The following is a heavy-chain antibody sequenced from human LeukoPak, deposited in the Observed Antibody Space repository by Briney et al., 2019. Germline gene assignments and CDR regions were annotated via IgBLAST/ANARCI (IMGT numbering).Heavy chain of an antibody. CDR2: ISYDGSNK. CDR1: GFTFSSYA. Sequence: GGSLRLSCAASGFTFSSYAMHWVRQAPGKGLEWVAVISYDGSNKYYADSVKGRFTISRDNSKNTLYLQMNSLRAEDTAVYYCARLEMVPAGIWGQGTMVTVSS. D-gene: IGHD5-24*01. J-gene: IGHJ3*02. CDR3: ARLEMVPAGI. V-gene: IGHV3-30-3*01.